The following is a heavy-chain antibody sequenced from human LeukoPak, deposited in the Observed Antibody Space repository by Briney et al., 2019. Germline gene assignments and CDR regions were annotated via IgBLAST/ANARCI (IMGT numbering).Heavy chain of an antibody. CDR3: AREVAVAGAYYFDY. D-gene: IGHD6-19*01. V-gene: IGHV4-39*02. J-gene: IGHJ4*02. CDR2: INYSGST. Sequence: SETLSLTCTVSGGSISSSSYYWGWIRQPPGRGLEWIGSINYSGSTYYNPSLKSRVTISVDTSKNQSSLQLNSVTPEDTAVYYCAREVAVAGAYYFDYWGQGTLVTVSS. CDR1: GGSISSSSYY.